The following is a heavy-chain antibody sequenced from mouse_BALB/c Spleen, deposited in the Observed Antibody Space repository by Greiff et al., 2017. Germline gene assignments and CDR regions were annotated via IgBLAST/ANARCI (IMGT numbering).Heavy chain of an antibody. CDR3: ARGDYGNLFAY. J-gene: IGHJ3*01. CDR1: GYSITSDYA. Sequence: EVQLVESGPGLVKPSQSLSLTCTVTGYSITSDYAWNWIRQFPGNKLEWMGYISYSGSTSYNPSLKSRISITRDTSKNQFFLQLNSVTTEDTATYYCARGDYGNLFAYWGQGTLVTVSA. CDR2: ISYSGST. V-gene: IGHV3-2*02. D-gene: IGHD2-1*01.